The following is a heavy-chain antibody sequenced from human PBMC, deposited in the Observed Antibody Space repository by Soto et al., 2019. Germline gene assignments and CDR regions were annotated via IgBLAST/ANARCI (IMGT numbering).Heavy chain of an antibody. CDR2: IYYSGST. V-gene: IGHV4-31*03. J-gene: IGHJ5*02. CDR3: ARFSGGSGSYYSDWFDP. D-gene: IGHD3-10*01. CDR1: GGSISSGGYY. Sequence: LSLTCTVSGGSISSGGYYWSWIRQHPGKGLEWIGYIYYSGSTYYNPSLKSRVTISVDTSKNQSSLKLSSVTAADTAVYYCARFSGGSGSYYSDWFDPWGQGTLVTVSS.